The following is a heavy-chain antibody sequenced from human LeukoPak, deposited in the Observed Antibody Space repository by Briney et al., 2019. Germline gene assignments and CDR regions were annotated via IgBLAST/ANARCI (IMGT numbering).Heavy chain of an antibody. CDR1: GGSIRSYY. J-gene: IGHJ4*02. V-gene: IGHV4-59*08. Sequence: SETLSRTCTVSGGSIRSYYWSRMRQPPGQGRGWFGSIYYSGSTNYTPSLKSRVTISVDTSKNQFSLKLSSVTAADTAVYYCARQQWELYFDYWGQGTLVTVSS. CDR2: IYYSGST. D-gene: IGHD1-26*01. CDR3: ARQQWELYFDY.